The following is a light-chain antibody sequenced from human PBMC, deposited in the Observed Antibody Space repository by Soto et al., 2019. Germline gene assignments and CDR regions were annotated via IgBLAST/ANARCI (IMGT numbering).Light chain of an antibody. CDR3: QQYNNWPIT. CDR1: QSVSSN. V-gene: IGKV3-15*01. J-gene: IGKJ5*01. CDR2: AAS. Sequence: DKVMTQSPATLSVSPGETATLSCRASQSVSSNLAWYQQKPGQAPRLLIYAASTRATDIPARFSGSGSGTECTLTISSLQSEDVAIYFCQQYNNWPITLGQGTRLEIK.